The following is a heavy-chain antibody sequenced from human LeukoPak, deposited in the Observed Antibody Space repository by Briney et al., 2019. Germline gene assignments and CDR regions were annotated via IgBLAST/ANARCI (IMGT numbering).Heavy chain of an antibody. Sequence: PGGSLRLSCAASGFTVSSNYMSWVRQAPGKGLDLDSVIYSGGSTYYADSVKGRFTISTDNSKNTLYLQMNSLRAEDTAVYYCARDLYSSSSTWGQGTLVTVSS. CDR3: ARDLYSSSST. CDR1: GFTVSSNY. D-gene: IGHD6-13*01. J-gene: IGHJ4*02. V-gene: IGHV3-53*01. CDR2: IYSGGST.